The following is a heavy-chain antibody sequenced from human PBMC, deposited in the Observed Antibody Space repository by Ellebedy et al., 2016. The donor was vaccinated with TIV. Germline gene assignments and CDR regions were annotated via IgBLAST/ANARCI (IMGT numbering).Heavy chain of an antibody. CDR2: IYPGDSDT. CDR1: GYSFTSYW. V-gene: IGHV5-51*01. CDR3: ARVRRVWFDP. Sequence: KVSXXGSGYSFTSYWIGWVRQMPGKGLEWMGIIYPGDSDTRYSPSFQGQVTISADKSISTAYLQWSSLKASDTAMYYCARVRRVWFDPWGQGTLVTVSS. J-gene: IGHJ5*02.